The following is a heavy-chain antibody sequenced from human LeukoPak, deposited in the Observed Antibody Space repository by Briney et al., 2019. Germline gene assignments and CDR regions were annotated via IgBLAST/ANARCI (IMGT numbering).Heavy chain of an antibody. CDR2: IYTSGST. D-gene: IGHD2-2*01. J-gene: IGHJ6*02. Sequence: SETLSLTCTVSGGSISTYYWSWIRQPAGKGPEWIGRIYTSGSTNYNPSLKSRVTMSVDTSKNQFSLKLSSVTAADTAVYYCATYCSSTSCYRSQALPSDYYYYYGMDVWGQGTTVTVSS. CDR3: ATYCSSTSCYRSQALPSDYYYYYGMDV. V-gene: IGHV4-4*07. CDR1: GGSISTYY.